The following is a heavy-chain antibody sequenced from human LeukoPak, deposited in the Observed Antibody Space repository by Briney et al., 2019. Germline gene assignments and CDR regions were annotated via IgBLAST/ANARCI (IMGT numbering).Heavy chain of an antibody. J-gene: IGHJ3*02. CDR3: AVQGFDI. Sequence: PGRSLRLSCAASGFTFSTYAMDWVRQAPGKGLEWVAIISSDGTIENYADSVRGRFSISRDNSKDTLFLQMSSLRIEDTAVYYCAVQGFDIWGQGTMVTVSS. CDR2: ISSDGTIE. V-gene: IGHV3-30-3*01. CDR1: GFTFSTYA.